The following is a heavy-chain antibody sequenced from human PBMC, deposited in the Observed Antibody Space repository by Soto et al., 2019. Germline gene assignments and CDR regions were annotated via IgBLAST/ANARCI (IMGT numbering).Heavy chain of an antibody. CDR3: ARAGKYSSGWYGALSY. V-gene: IGHV1-69*01. CDR1: GGTFSSYA. Sequence: QVQLVQSGAEVKKPGSSVKVSCKASGGTFSSYAISWVRQVPGQGLEWMGGIIPIFGTANYAQKFQGRVTITADESTSTAYMELSSLRSEDTAVYYCARAGKYSSGWYGALSYWGQGTLVTVSS. D-gene: IGHD6-19*01. J-gene: IGHJ4*02. CDR2: IIPIFGTA.